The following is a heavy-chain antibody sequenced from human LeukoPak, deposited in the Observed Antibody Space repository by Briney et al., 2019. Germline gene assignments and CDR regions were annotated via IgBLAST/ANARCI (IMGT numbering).Heavy chain of an antibody. CDR2: IYSGGRT. D-gene: IGHD3-10*01. CDR1: GFTFSSYW. J-gene: IGHJ6*03. V-gene: IGHV3-53*01. Sequence: GGSLKLSCAASGFTFSSYWMHWVRQIPGKGLEWVSVIYSGGRTYYVDSVKGRFTISRDISKNALYLQMNSLRAEDTAVYYCARVLSGRGSLYSYYYYMDVWGKGTTVTISS. CDR3: ARVLSGRGSLYSYYYYMDV.